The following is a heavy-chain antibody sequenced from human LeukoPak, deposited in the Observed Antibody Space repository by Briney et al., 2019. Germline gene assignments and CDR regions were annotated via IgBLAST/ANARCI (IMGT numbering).Heavy chain of an antibody. CDR2: INPNSGGT. J-gene: IGHJ5*02. CDR3: ARIYFWDFWSGYYP. V-gene: IGHV1-2*02. Sequence: GASVKVSCKASGYTFTGYYMHWVRQAPGQGLEWMGWINPNSGGTNYAQKFQGRVTMTRDTSISTAYMELSRLRSDDTAVYYCARIYFWDFWSGYYPWGQGTLVTVSS. D-gene: IGHD3-3*01. CDR1: GYTFTGYY.